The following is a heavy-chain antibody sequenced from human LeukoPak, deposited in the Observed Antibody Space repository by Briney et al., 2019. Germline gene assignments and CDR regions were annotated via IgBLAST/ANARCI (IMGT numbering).Heavy chain of an antibody. Sequence: GGSLRLSCAASGFTFSSYAMSWVRQAPGKGLEWVSAISGSGGSTYYADSVKGRFTISRDNSKNTLYLQMNSLRAEDTAVYYCAKRTVWGSYRSQQTDYWGQGTLVTVSS. J-gene: IGHJ4*02. CDR3: AKRTVWGSYRSQQTDY. D-gene: IGHD3-16*02. CDR1: GFTFSSYA. CDR2: ISGSGGST. V-gene: IGHV3-23*01.